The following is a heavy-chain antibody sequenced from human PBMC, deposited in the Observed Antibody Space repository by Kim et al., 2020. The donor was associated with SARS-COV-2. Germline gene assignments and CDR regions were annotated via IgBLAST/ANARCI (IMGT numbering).Heavy chain of an antibody. J-gene: IGHJ4*02. Sequence: QKFQGRVNMTENTSKDTAYMELSSLRSDDTAVYYCAGQVRGVMRDYYFDYWGQGTLVTVSS. D-gene: IGHD3-10*01. V-gene: IGHV1-24*01. CDR3: AGQVRGVMRDYYFDY.